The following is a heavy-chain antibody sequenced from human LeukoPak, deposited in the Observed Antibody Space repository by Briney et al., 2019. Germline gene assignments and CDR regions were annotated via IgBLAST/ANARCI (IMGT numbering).Heavy chain of an antibody. J-gene: IGHJ6*03. CDR1: GYSFTSYW. V-gene: IGHV5-51*01. CDR2: IYPGDSDT. CDR3: ATNLAGSSSWSYYYYYMDV. D-gene: IGHD6-13*01. Sequence: GESLKISCKGSGYSFTSYWIGWVRQMPGKGLEWMGIIYPGDSDTRYSPSFQGQVTISADKSISTAYLQWSSLKASDTAMYYCATNLAGSSSWSYYYYYMDVWGKGTTVTVSS.